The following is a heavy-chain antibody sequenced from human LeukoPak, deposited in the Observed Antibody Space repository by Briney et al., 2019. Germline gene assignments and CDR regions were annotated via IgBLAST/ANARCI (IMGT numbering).Heavy chain of an antibody. Sequence: PGGSLRLSCAASGFTFSSYSMNWVRQAPGKGLEWVSSISSSSSYIYYADSVKGRFTISRDNAKNSLYLQMNSLRAEDTAVYYCASNNAYYGDDFDYWGQGTLVTVSS. J-gene: IGHJ4*02. CDR1: GFTFSSYS. D-gene: IGHD4-17*01. CDR2: ISSSSSYI. CDR3: ASNNAYYGDDFDY. V-gene: IGHV3-21*03.